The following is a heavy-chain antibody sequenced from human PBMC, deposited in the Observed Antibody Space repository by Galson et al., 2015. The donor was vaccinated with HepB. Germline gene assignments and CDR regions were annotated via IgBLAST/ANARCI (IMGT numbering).Heavy chain of an antibody. D-gene: IGHD1-7*01. CDR2: ISTYNGNT. Sequence: SVKVSCKASGYTFTNYAATWGRQAPGQGLEWMGWISTYNGNTNYAQKLRGRVTMTTDTSTSTSYMELRSLRSDDTAVYYCVRVKGSNFDAFDIWGQGTRVTVSS. CDR3: VRVKGSNFDAFDI. CDR1: GYTFTNYA. J-gene: IGHJ3*02. V-gene: IGHV1-18*01.